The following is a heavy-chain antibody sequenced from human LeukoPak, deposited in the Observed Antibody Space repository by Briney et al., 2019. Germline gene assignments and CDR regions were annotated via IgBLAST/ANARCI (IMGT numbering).Heavy chain of an antibody. CDR1: GFTFSSYA. CDR2: ISSSSSYI. V-gene: IGHV3-21*01. Sequence: PGRSLRLSCAASGFTFSSYAMNWVRQAPGKGLELVSSISSSSSYIYYADSVKGRFTISRDNAKNSLYLQMNSLRAEDTAVYYCARDYNEYQLHMPGYWGQGTLVTVSS. D-gene: IGHD2-2*01. CDR3: ARDYNEYQLHMPGY. J-gene: IGHJ4*02.